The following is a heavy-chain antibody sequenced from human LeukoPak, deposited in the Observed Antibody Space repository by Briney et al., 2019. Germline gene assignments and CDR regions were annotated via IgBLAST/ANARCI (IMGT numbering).Heavy chain of an antibody. CDR2: ISGSGGST. CDR1: GFTFSSYS. J-gene: IGHJ5*02. D-gene: IGHD2-2*01. Sequence: GGSLRLSCAASGFTFSSYSMNWVRQAPGKGLEWVSAISGSGGSTYYADSVKGRFTISRDNSKNTLYLQMNSLRAEDTAVYYCARGLSGYCSSTSCYSIWFDPWGQGTLVTVSS. CDR3: ARGLSGYCSSTSCYSIWFDP. V-gene: IGHV3-23*01.